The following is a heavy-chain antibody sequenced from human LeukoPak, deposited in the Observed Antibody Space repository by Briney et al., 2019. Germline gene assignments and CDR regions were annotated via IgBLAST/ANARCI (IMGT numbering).Heavy chain of an antibody. CDR3: ARVSSGSYSNPSYYYYYMDV. D-gene: IGHD1-26*01. CDR2: IYHSGST. J-gene: IGHJ6*03. V-gene: IGHV4-4*02. Sequence: SETLSLTCAVSGHSISRSNWWSWVRQPPGKGLEWIGEIYHSGSTSYNPSLKSRVTISVDKSKNQFSLKLSSVTAADTAVYYCARVSSGSYSNPSYYYYYMDVWGKGTTVTVSS. CDR1: GHSISRSNW.